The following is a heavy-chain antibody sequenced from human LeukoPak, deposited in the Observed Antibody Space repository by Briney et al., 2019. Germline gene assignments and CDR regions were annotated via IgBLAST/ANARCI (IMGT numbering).Heavy chain of an antibody. V-gene: IGHV3-23*01. CDR2: IGASGGNT. CDR1: GFTFRNYV. J-gene: IGHJ5*02. CDR3: AKTSHAGFDP. Sequence: GGSLRLSCAASGFTFRNYVMSWVRQAPGKGPEWVSAIGASGGNTYYADSVKGRFTISRDNSKNTLYLQMSSLRVEDTALYYCAKTSHAGFDPWGQGTLVTVSS.